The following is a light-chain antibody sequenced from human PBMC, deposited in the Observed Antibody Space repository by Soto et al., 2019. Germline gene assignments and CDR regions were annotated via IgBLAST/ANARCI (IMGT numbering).Light chain of an antibody. CDR1: SSDVGGYNY. V-gene: IGLV2-14*01. CDR3: SSFTSSNTVL. Sequence: QSALTQPDSVSGSPGQSITISCTGTSSDVGGYNYVSWYQQHTGKAPKLIIYNVSNRPSGVSNRFSGSKSGNTAALTISGLQAEDEGHYYCSSFTSSNTVLFGGGTQLTVL. J-gene: IGLJ2*01. CDR2: NVS.